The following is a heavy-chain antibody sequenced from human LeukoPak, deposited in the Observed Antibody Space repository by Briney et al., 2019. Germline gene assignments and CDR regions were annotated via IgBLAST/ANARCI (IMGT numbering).Heavy chain of an antibody. J-gene: IGHJ3*02. CDR2: IRYDGSNK. CDR1: GFTFSSYG. CDR3: AKVDPNWGSTFGAFDI. Sequence: GGSLRLSCAASGFTFSSYGMHWVRQAPGKGLEWVAFIRYDGSNKYYADSVKGRFTISRDNSKNTLYLQMTSLRAEDTAVYYCAKVDPNWGSTFGAFDIWGQGTMVTVSS. V-gene: IGHV3-30*02. D-gene: IGHD7-27*01.